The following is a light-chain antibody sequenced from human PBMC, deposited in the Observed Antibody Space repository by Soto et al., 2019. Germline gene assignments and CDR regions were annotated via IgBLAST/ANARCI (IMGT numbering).Light chain of an antibody. J-gene: IGLJ2*01. CDR3: SSYAGTDIVL. CDR1: SSDIGGYNF. Sequence: QSALTQPPSASGSTGQSVTISCTGASSDIGGYNFVSWYQQHPGKAPKLMIYEVIKRPSGVPDRFSGSKSANTASLTVSGLQAVDESDYYCSSYAGTDIVLFGGGTKVTVL. V-gene: IGLV2-8*01. CDR2: EVI.